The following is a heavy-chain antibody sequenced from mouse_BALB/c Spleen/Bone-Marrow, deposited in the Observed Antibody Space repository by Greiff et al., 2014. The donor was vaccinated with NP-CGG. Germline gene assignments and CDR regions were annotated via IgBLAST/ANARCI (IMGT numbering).Heavy chain of an antibody. D-gene: IGHD2-3*01. Sequence: QVELQQSGAGLVKPGASVKLSCKASGYTFTSYYMYWVKQRPGQGLEWIGEINPSNGGTNFNEKFKSKATLTVDKSSSTAYMQLSSLTSEDSAVYYCTRSDGYYVPHWYFDVWGAGTTVTVSS. CDR1: GYTFTSYY. V-gene: IGHV1S81*02. J-gene: IGHJ1*01. CDR2: INPSNGGT. CDR3: TRSDGYYVPHWYFDV.